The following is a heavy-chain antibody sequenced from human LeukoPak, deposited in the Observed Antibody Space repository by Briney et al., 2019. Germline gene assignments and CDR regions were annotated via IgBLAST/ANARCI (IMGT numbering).Heavy chain of an antibody. CDR2: IRSKAYGGTT. CDR1: GFTFGDYT. Sequence: GGSLRLSCTASGFTFGDYTMSWVRQAPGMELEWVGFIRSKAYGGTTDYAASVEGRFTISRDDSKSIAYLQINSLKTEDTAVYYCTRARFSGYTYGHHYWGQGTLVTVSS. CDR3: TRARFSGYTYGHHY. J-gene: IGHJ4*02. V-gene: IGHV3-49*04. D-gene: IGHD5-18*01.